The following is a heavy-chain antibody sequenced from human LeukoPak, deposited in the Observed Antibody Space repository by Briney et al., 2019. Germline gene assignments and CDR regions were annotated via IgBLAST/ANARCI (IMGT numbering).Heavy chain of an antibody. Sequence: SQTLSLTCAISGDSVSSNNAAWNWIRQSPSRGLEWLGRTYYRSKWFSFYAPSVRSRITIKPDTSRNQFSLQLNSVTPEDTAVYYCARGPGTLHYWGQGTLVTVSS. D-gene: IGHD1-1*01. CDR3: ARGPGTLHY. V-gene: IGHV6-1*01. CDR1: GDSVSSNNAA. CDR2: TYYRSKWFS. J-gene: IGHJ4*02.